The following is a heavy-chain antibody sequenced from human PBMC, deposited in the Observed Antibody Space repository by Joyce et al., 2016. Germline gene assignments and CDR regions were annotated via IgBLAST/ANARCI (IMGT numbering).Heavy chain of an antibody. V-gene: IGHV3-74*01. J-gene: IGHJ4*02. Sequence: EVQLVESGGGLVQPGGFLRLSCAVSGFTLRSNWMHWVRQAPGKGLVWVSRIKNEWTVTRDADSVKGRFTISRYDAKNTLYLQRNSLRAEDTSVYDCATVFEDWGQGTLVTVSS. CDR1: GFTLRSNW. CDR2: IKNEWTVT. CDR3: ATVFED.